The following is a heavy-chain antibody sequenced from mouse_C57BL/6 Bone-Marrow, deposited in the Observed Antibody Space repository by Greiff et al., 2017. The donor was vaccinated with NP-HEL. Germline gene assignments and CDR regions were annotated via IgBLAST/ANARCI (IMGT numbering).Heavy chain of an antibody. CDR1: GYTFTSYT. CDR3: ADYGSSYAMDY. CDR2: INPSSGYT. Sequence: QVQLQQSGAELARPGASVKMSCKASGYTFTSYTMHWVKQRPGQGLEWIGYINPSSGYTKYNQKFKDKATLTADKSSSTAYMQLSSLTSEDSAVYYWADYGSSYAMDYWGQGTSVTVSS. V-gene: IGHV1-4*01. J-gene: IGHJ4*01. D-gene: IGHD1-1*01.